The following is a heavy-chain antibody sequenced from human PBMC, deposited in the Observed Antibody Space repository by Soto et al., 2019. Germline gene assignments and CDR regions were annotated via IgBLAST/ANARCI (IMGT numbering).Heavy chain of an antibody. Sequence: QITLKESGPTLVKPTQTLTLTCTFSGFSLSTSGVGVGWIRQPPGKALEWLALIYWDDDKRYSPSLKSRLTITKDTSKNQVVLTMTNMDPVDTATYYCAHSQGWQQLDTSRFDYWGQGTLVTVSS. CDR1: GFSLSTSGVG. V-gene: IGHV2-5*02. CDR3: AHSQGWQQLDTSRFDY. CDR2: IYWDDDK. D-gene: IGHD6-13*01. J-gene: IGHJ4*02.